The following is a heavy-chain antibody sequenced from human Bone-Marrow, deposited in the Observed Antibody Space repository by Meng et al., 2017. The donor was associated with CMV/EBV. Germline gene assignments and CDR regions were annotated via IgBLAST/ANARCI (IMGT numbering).Heavy chain of an antibody. CDR2: IIPIFGTA. CDR1: GGTFSSYA. D-gene: IGHD2-15*01. Sequence: SVKVSCKASGGTFSSYAISWVRQAPGQGLEWMGGIIPIFGTANYAQKFQGRVTITTDESTSTAYMELSSLRSEDTAVYYCARGSACSGGSCYPGDWFAPWGQGPLVTVAS. CDR3: ARGSACSGGSCYPGDWFAP. V-gene: IGHV1-69*05. J-gene: IGHJ5*02.